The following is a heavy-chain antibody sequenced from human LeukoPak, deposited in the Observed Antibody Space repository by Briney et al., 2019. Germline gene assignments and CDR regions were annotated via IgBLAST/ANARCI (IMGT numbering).Heavy chain of an antibody. CDR2: ISGSAHKI. J-gene: IGHJ3*02. CDR3: ARVPYFRAFDI. CDR1: GFTFSNYA. Sequence: GGSLRLSCVASGFTFSNYAMSWVRQVPEKGLDWVSVISGSAHKIRYADSVKGRFTISRDNAKNSLYLQMNSLRAEDTAVYYCARVPYFRAFDIWGQGTMVTVSS. V-gene: IGHV3-23*01. D-gene: IGHD2-8*01.